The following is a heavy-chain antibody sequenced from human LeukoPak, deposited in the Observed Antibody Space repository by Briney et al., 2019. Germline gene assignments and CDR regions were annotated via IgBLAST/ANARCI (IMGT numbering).Heavy chain of an antibody. Sequence: GGSLRLSCAASGFTFSTSAMNWVRLAPGKGLEWVSSISSSSSYIYYAASVKGRFTISRDNAKNSLYLQMNSLRAEDTAVYYCARGKLRLGELSENAFDIWGQGTMVTVSS. J-gene: IGHJ3*02. V-gene: IGHV3-21*01. CDR2: ISSSSSYI. D-gene: IGHD3-16*02. CDR1: GFTFSTSA. CDR3: ARGKLRLGELSENAFDI.